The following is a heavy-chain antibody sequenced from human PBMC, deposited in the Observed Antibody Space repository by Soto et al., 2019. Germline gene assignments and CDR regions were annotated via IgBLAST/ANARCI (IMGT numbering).Heavy chain of an antibody. CDR2: IYYSGST. D-gene: IGHD6-13*01. V-gene: IGHV4-39*02. Sequence: SETLSLTCTVSGGSISSSSYYWGWIRQPPGKGLEWIGSIYYSGSTYYNPSLKSRVTISVDTSKNHFSLKLSSVTAADTAVYYCARGSGAAADTSYYFDYWGQGTLVTVSS. CDR3: ARGSGAAADTSYYFDY. CDR1: GGSISSSSYY. J-gene: IGHJ4*02.